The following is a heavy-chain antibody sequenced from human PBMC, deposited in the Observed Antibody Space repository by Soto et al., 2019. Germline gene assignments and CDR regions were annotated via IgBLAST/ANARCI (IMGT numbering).Heavy chain of an antibody. V-gene: IGHV4-31*03. Sequence: SETLSLTCTVSGGSISSGGYYWSWIRQHPGKGLEWIGYIYYSGSTYYNPSLKSRVTISVDTSKNQFSLKLSSVTAADTAVYYCARDRLYYDSSGYSSFIDYWGQGTLVTLSS. CDR1: GGSISSGGYY. CDR2: IYYSGST. D-gene: IGHD3-22*01. CDR3: ARDRLYYDSSGYSSFIDY. J-gene: IGHJ4*02.